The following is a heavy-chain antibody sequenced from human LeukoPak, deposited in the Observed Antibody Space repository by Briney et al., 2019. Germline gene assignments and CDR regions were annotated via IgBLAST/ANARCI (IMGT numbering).Heavy chain of an antibody. CDR1: GGFINSYY. V-gene: IGHV4-59*01. J-gene: IGHJ5*02. D-gene: IGHD1/OR15-1a*01. CDR2: IYYSGST. CDR3: ARKGTRGEKLGNWFDP. Sequence: SETLSLTCTVSGGFINSYYWSWIRQPPGKGLEWIGHIYYSGSTIYNPSLKSRVTISVDTSQKQFSLKLNSVTAADTAVYYCARKGTRGEKLGNWFDPWGQGTLVTVSS.